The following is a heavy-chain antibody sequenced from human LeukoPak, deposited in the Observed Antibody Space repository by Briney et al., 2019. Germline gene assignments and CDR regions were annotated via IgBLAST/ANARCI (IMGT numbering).Heavy chain of an antibody. CDR3: ARAVTTIAPNWFDP. CDR1: GYTFTGYY. CDR2: INPNSGNT. V-gene: IGHV1-8*02. D-gene: IGHD4-11*01. J-gene: IGHJ5*02. Sequence: ASVKVSCKASGYTFTGYYMHWVRQAPGQGLEWMGWINPNSGNTGYAQKFQGRVTMTRNTSISTAYMELSSLRSEDTAVYYCARAVTTIAPNWFDPWGQGTLVTVSS.